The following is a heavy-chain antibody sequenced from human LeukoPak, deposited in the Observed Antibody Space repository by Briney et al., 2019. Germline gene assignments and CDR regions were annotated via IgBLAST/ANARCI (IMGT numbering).Heavy chain of an antibody. CDR1: VGSISSGGYY. V-gene: IGHV4-39*01. J-gene: IGHJ4*02. CDR3: ASPGVGASSSDFDY. CDR2: IYYSGIT. Sequence: PSETLSLTCTVSVGSISSGGYYWSWIRQHPGKCLESIGRIYYSGITYSNPSLKSRVAISVDTSKNQFSLKLRFVTAADTAVYYCASPGVGASSSDFDYWGQGTLVTVSS. D-gene: IGHD1-26*01.